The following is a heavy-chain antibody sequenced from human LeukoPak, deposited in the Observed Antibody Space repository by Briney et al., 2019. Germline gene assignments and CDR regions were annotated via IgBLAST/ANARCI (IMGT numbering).Heavy chain of an antibody. D-gene: IGHD3-22*01. CDR2: INPNSGGT. CDR3: ARDRRRITMVVDI. CDR1: GYTFTDYY. Sequence: ASVKVSCQASGYTFTDYYMHWVRQAPGQGLEWMGWINPNSGGTYYAQKFQGSVTMTWDRSTTSTYMELSSLRSDDTAMYFCARDRRRITMVVDIWGQGIMVTVSS. J-gene: IGHJ3*02. V-gene: IGHV1-2*02.